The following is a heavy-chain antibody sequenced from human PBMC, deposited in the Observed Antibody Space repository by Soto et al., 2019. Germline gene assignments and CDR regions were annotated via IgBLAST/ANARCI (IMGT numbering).Heavy chain of an antibody. CDR2: IWYDGSNK. CDR3: ARLGISSSSDY. J-gene: IGHJ4*02. D-gene: IGHD6-6*01. Sequence: QVQLVESGGGVVQPGRSLRLSCVASGFTFSSYGMHWVRQAPGKGLEWVAVIWYDGSNKYYADSVKGRFTISRDNSKNTLYLQMNSLRAEDTAVYYCARLGISSSSDYWGQGTLVTVSS. V-gene: IGHV3-33*01. CDR1: GFTFSSYG.